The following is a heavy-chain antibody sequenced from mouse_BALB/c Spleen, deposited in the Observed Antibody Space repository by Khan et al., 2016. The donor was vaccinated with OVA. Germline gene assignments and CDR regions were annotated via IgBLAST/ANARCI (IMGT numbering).Heavy chain of an antibody. D-gene: IGHD1-1*01. CDR3: ASVDYYGSAYRNLDHYALDY. CDR2: INTNTGEP. CDR1: GYTFTDYG. Sequence: QIQLVQSGPELKKPGETIKISCKTSGYTFTDYGMHWVKQAPGKGLKWMGWINTNTGEPTFAEEFKGRIGFSLEISDRNAFLQFNNIKNEDTYTYFVASVDYYGSAYRNLDHYALDYWGQGTSVTVSS. J-gene: IGHJ4*01. V-gene: IGHV9-3*02.